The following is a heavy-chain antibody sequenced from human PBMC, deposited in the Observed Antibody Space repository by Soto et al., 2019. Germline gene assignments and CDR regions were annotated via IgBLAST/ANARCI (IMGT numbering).Heavy chain of an antibody. CDR2: IAYDGTIK. V-gene: IGHV3-30-3*01. CDR1: GFTFSDNA. D-gene: IGHD1-26*01. CDR3: ARDKIKGAPDYLDS. J-gene: IGHJ4*02. Sequence: QEQLVESGGDVLKPGRSRTLSSAASGFTFSDNAMHWVREAPGKGLERVAVIAYDGTIKIYRDSVKGRFTISRDDSKSTLYLQMNSLRPEDTAVYYCARDKIKGAPDYLDSWGQGTLVTVSS.